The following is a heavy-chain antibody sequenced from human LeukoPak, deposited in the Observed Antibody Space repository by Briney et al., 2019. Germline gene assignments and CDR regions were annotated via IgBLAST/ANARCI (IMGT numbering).Heavy chain of an antibody. Sequence: GGSLRLSCAASGFTIGGFAMTWVRQAPGKGLEWVSLLTGGGESTYYAASVKGRFTISRDNSDNRLYLQMNSLRAEDTALYYCARLAGSAWGTEYFQHWGQGTLVTVSS. V-gene: IGHV3-23*01. J-gene: IGHJ1*01. CDR3: ARLAGSAWGTEYFQH. CDR1: GFTIGGFA. CDR2: LTGGGEST. D-gene: IGHD1-14*01.